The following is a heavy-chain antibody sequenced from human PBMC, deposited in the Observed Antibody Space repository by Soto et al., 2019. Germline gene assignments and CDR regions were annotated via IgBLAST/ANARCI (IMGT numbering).Heavy chain of an antibody. V-gene: IGHV1-2*04. Sequence: ASVKVSCKASGYTFTGYYIHWVRQAPGRGLEWMGWINPNSGGTDYGKKFQGWVTMTSDTSISTAYMEVSRLRSDDTAVYYCAREGQLRNYYYGMDVWGQGTTVTVSS. CDR1: GYTFTGYY. D-gene: IGHD3-16*01. CDR3: AREGQLRNYYYGMDV. CDR2: INPNSGGT. J-gene: IGHJ6*02.